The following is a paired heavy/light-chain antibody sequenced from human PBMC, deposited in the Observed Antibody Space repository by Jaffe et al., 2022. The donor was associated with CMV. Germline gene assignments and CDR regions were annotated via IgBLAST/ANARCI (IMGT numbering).Heavy chain of an antibody. CDR1: GFTFSNAW. CDR3: TTDSEGYRSCDFDY. J-gene: IGHJ4*02. Sequence: EVQLVESGGGLVKPGGSLRLSCAASGFTFSNAWMSWVRQAPGKGLEWVGRIKSKSEGGTIDYAAPVKGRFTISRDDSKNTVYLQMNSLRTEDTAVYYCTTDSEGYRSCDFDYWGQGTLVTVSS. V-gene: IGHV3-15*01. D-gene: IGHD5-18*01. CDR2: IKSKSEGGTI.
Light chain of an antibody. CDR1: QSLVHRDGNTY. Sequence: DVVMTQSPLSLPATLGQPASISCRSSQSLVHRDGNTYLNWFQQRPGQSPRRLIYKVSNRDSGVPDRFSGFGSGTVFTLKISRVEAEDVGVYYCMQGTHGYTFGQGTKLEIK. CDR2: KVS. CDR3: MQGTHGYT. V-gene: IGKV2-30*02. J-gene: IGKJ2*01.